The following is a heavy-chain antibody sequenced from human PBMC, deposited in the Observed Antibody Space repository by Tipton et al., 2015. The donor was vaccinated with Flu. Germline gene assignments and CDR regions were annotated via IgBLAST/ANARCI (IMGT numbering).Heavy chain of an antibody. J-gene: IGHJ5*02. CDR1: GFTFSSYS. Sequence: GSLRLSCAASGFTFSSYSMNWVRQAPGKGLEWVSSISSSSSYIYYADSVKGRFTISRDNAKNSLYLQMNSLRAEDTAVYYCARRYYDSSGYFRWFDPWGQGTLVTVSS. D-gene: IGHD3-22*01. V-gene: IGHV3-21*01. CDR3: ARRYYDSSGYFRWFDP. CDR2: ISSSSSYI.